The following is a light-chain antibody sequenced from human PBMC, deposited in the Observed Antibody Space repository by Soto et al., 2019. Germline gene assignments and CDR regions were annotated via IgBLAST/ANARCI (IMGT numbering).Light chain of an antibody. CDR1: QSISSW. CDR3: QQYNSYSPQYT. Sequence: DIQMTQSPSTLSASVGDRVTITCRASQSISSWLAWYQQKPGKAPKLLIYKASSLESGVPSRFSGSGSGTEFTLTISSLQPDDFATYYCQQYNSYSPQYTFGQGTKVEIK. V-gene: IGKV1-5*03. CDR2: KAS. J-gene: IGKJ2*01.